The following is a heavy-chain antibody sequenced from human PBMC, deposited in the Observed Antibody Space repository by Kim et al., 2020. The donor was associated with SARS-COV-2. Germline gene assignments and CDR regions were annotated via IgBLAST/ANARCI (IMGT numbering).Heavy chain of an antibody. CDR2: INPSGGST. V-gene: IGHV1-46*03. CDR3: TRGFSAYDTFDY. J-gene: IGHJ4*02. CDR1: GYTFTSYS. Sequence: ASVKVSCKASGYTFTSYSIHWVRQAPGQGLEWMGIINPSGGSTSYAQKLQGRITMTRDTSTSTVYMDLSSLRSEDTAVYYCTRGFSAYDTFDYWCQGTMV. D-gene: IGHD5-12*01.